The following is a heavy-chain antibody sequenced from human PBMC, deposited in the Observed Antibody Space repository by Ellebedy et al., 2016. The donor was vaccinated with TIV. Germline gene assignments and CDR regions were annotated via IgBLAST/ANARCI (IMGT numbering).Heavy chain of an antibody. J-gene: IGHJ5*02. CDR2: ISGSGGST. D-gene: IGHD1-26*01. CDR3: AKDRGSYVVNRFDP. V-gene: IGHV3-23*01. CDR1: GFTFSSYA. Sequence: GESLKISXAASGFTFSSYAMSWVRQAPGKGLEWVSAISGSGGSTYYADSVKGRFTISRDNSKNTLYLQMNSLRAEDTAVYYCAKDRGSYVVNRFDPWGQGTLVTVSS.